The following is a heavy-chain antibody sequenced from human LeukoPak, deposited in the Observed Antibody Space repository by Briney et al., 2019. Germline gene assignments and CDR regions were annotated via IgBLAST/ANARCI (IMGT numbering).Heavy chain of an antibody. V-gene: IGHV1-69*13. D-gene: IGHD2-15*01. J-gene: IGHJ4*02. CDR1: GGTFSSYA. CDR2: IIPIFGTA. CDR3: ARAAEPYCSGGSCFFTEDC. Sequence: ASVKVSCKASGGTFSSYAISWVRQAPGQGLEWMGGIIPIFGTANYAQKFQGRVTITADESTSTAYMELSSPRSEDTAVYYCARAAEPYCSGGSCFFTEDCWGQGTLVTVSS.